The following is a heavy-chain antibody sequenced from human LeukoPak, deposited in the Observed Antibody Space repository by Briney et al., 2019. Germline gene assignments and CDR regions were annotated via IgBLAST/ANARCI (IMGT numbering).Heavy chain of an antibody. Sequence: SQTLSLTCAISGDSVSSNSAAWNWIRRSPSRGLEWLGRTYYRSKWFNDYAVSVKSRITINPDTSKNQFSLQLNSVTPEDTAVYYCARAIRSSNWYPVDSWGQGTLVTVSS. CDR1: GDSVSSNSAA. CDR2: TYYRSKWFN. V-gene: IGHV6-1*01. J-gene: IGHJ4*02. D-gene: IGHD6-13*01. CDR3: ARAIRSSNWYPVDS.